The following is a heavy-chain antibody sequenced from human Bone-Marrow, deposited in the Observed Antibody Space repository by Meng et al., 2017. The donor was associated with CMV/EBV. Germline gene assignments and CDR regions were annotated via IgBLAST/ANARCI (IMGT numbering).Heavy chain of an antibody. J-gene: IGHJ4*02. CDR2: IKQDGSEK. V-gene: IGHV3-7*01. D-gene: IGHD2-2*01. CDR1: GFTFSSSW. CDR3: ARVGCSSTSCYYRWLGVYYFDY. Sequence: GASLKISCAASGFTFSSSWMTWVRQAPGKGLEWVANIKQDGSEKYYVDSVKGRFTISRDNAKNSLYLQMNSLRAEDTAVYYCARVGCSSTSCYYRWLGVYYFDYWGQGTLVTVSS.